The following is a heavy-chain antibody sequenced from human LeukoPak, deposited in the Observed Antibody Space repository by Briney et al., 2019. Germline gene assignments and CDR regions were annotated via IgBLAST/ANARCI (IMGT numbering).Heavy chain of an antibody. CDR1: GYTFTSYG. D-gene: IGHD4-11*01. Sequence: GASVKVSCKVSGYTFTSYGISWVRQAPGQGLEWMGWISAYNGNTNYAQKLQGRVTRTTDTSTSTAYMELRSLRSDDTAVYYCARGNFRLQYPYYYYGMDVWGQGTTVTVSS. CDR3: ARGNFRLQYPYYYYGMDV. V-gene: IGHV1-18*01. CDR2: ISAYNGNT. J-gene: IGHJ6*02.